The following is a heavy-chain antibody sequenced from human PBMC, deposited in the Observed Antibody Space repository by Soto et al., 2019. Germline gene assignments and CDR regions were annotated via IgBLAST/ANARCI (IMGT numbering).Heavy chain of an antibody. CDR1: GGSISSYY. V-gene: IGHV4-59*01. D-gene: IGHD6-19*01. CDR3: ARVIAVAAPHYHWFDP. CDR2: IYYSGST. Sequence: QVQLQESGPGLVKPSETLSLTYTVSGGSISSYYWSWIRQPPGKGLEWIGYIYYSGSTNYNPSLKSRVTISVDTSKNQFSLKLSSVTAADTAVYYCARVIAVAAPHYHWFDPWGQGTLVTVSS. J-gene: IGHJ5*02.